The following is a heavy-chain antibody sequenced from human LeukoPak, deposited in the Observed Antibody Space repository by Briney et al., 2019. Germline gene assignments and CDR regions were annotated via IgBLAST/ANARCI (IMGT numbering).Heavy chain of an antibody. CDR2: IYSGGST. V-gene: IGHV3-66*01. CDR3: ARAGYSSSWYSGWFDP. Sequence: GGSLRLSCAASGFTVSSNYMSWVRQAPGKGLEWVSVIYSGGSTYYADSVKGRFTISRDNSKNTLYLQMNSLRAEDTAVYYCARAGYSSSWYSGWFDPWGQGTLVTVSS. J-gene: IGHJ5*02. D-gene: IGHD6-13*01. CDR1: GFTVSSNY.